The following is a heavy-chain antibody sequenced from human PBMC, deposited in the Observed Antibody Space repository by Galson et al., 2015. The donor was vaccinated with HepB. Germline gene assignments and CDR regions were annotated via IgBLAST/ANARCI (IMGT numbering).Heavy chain of an antibody. Sequence: SLRLSCAASGFTFSSYSLNWVRQAPEKGLEWVSSISSGSSYIYYIDSVKGRFTISRDNAKNSLYLQMNSLRAEDTAVYYCARDFNSGNPWPGFDPWGQGTLVTVSS. CDR1: GFTFSSYS. J-gene: IGHJ5*02. CDR3: ARDFNSGNPWPGFDP. CDR2: ISSGSSYI. V-gene: IGHV3-21*01. D-gene: IGHD4-23*01.